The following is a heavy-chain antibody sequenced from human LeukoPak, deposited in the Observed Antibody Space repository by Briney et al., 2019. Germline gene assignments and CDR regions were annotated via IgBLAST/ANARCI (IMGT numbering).Heavy chain of an antibody. CDR2: ISYDGSNK. CDR3: GSVDYDILTGPFDY. D-gene: IGHD3-9*01. Sequence: GASLRLSCAASGFTFSSYGMHWVRQAPGKGLEWVAVISYDGSNKYYADSVKGRFTISRDNSKNTLYLQMNSLRAEDTAVYYCGSVDYDILTGPFDYWGQGTLVTVSS. V-gene: IGHV3-30*03. J-gene: IGHJ4*02. CDR1: GFTFSSYG.